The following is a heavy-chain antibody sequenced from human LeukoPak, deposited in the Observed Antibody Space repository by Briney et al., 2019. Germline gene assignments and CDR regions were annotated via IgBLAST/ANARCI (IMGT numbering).Heavy chain of an antibody. CDR2: INHSGST. J-gene: IGHJ5*02. Sequence: PSETLSLTCAVYGGSFSGNYWSWIRQSPGKGPEWIGEINHSGSTNYNPSLKSRVTISVDTSKKQFSLKLRSVTAADTAVYYCARASWGGHWFDPWGQGTLVTVSS. CDR1: GGSFSGNY. V-gene: IGHV4-34*01. D-gene: IGHD3-16*01. CDR3: ARASWGGHWFDP.